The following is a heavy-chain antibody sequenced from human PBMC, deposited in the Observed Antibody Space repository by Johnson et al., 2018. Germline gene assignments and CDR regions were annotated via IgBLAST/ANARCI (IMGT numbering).Heavy chain of an antibody. CDR1: GGTFSSYA. D-gene: IGHD4-17*01. CDR3: ARSPMDYVQMGN. CDR2: IIPIFGTR. Sequence: VQLVESGAEVKKPGSSVKVSCKASGGTFSSYAINWVRQAPGQGLEWMGGIIPIFGTRNYAQTFQGRVTISAAKSTTTAYMERSSLRSEDTAVYYCARSPMDYVQMGNWGQGTLVTVSS. V-gene: IGHV1-69*06. J-gene: IGHJ4*02.